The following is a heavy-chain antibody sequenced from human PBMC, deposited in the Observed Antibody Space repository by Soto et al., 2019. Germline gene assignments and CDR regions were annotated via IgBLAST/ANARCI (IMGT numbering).Heavy chain of an antibody. D-gene: IGHD2-21*02. Sequence: KPSETRSRTSTVPLASMSGYYWSWIRETPAKRLEWIGYIYYSGSTNYSPSLKSRVTVSVDMSKNQFSLELSSVTAADTAVYYCARRVSGVTFDFCGQGTLVTVSS. CDR3: ARRVSGVTFDF. J-gene: IGHJ4*02. CDR2: IYYSGST. V-gene: IGHV4-59*01. CDR1: LASMSGYY.